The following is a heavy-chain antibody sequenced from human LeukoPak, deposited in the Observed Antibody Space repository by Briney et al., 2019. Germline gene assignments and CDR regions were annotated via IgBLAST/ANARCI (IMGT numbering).Heavy chain of an antibody. CDR1: GGTFSSYA. V-gene: IGHV1-69*04. CDR3: ARLDSSGEGLDY. J-gene: IGHJ4*02. D-gene: IGHD3-22*01. CDR2: IIPIFGIA. Sequence: ASVKVSCKASGGTFSSYAISWVRQAPGQGLEWMGRIIPIFGIANYAQRFQGRVTITADKSTSTAYMELSSLISEDTAVYYCARLDSSGEGLDYWGQGTLVTVSS.